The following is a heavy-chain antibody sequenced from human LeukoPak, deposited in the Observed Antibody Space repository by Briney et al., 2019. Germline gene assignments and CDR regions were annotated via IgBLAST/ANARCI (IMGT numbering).Heavy chain of an antibody. V-gene: IGHV3-33*01. CDR1: GFTFSSYG. CDR3: ARAGRAITIFGVVYNWFDP. D-gene: IGHD3-3*01. CDR2: IWYDGSNK. Sequence: PGGSLRLSCAASGFTFSSYGMHWVRQAPGKGLEWVAVIWYDGSNKYYADSVKGRFTISRDNSKNTLYLQMNSLRAEDTAVYYCARAGRAITIFGVVYNWFDPWGQGTLVTVSS. J-gene: IGHJ5*02.